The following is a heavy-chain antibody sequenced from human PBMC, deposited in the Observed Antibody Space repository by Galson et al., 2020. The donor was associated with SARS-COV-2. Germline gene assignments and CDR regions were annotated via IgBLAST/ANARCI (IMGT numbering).Heavy chain of an antibody. CDR2: IFSIDQK. J-gene: IGHJ6*03. D-gene: IGHD2-8*01. CDR3: ARLWVEPDTLYFYFDYYMDV. Sequence: SGPTLVNLTETLTLTCTVSVLPLNHATMAVSWLRQPPGNALEWLAHIFSIDQKPNSTSLKTRLTIPKDASEGQVFLTMTDMDPVETAAYYCARLWVEPDTLYFYFDYYMDVWGQGTTVSVSS. V-gene: IGHV2-26*01. CDR1: VLPLNHATMA.